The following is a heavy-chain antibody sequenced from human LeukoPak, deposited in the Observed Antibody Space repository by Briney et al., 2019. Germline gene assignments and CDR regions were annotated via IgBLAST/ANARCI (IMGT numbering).Heavy chain of an antibody. V-gene: IGHV3-74*01. CDR2: INSDGSST. D-gene: IGHD1-7*01. Sequence: GGSLRLSCAASGFTFSSYWMHWVRQAPGKGLVWVSRINSDGSSTSYADSVKGRFTISRHNAKNTLYLQMNSLRAEDTAVYYCARALYNWNYGGLGAFDIWGQGTTVTVSS. CDR3: ARALYNWNYGGLGAFDI. J-gene: IGHJ3*02. CDR1: GFTFSSYW.